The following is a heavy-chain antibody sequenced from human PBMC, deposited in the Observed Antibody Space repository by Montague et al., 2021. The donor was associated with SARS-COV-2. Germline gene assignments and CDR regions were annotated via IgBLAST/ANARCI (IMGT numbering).Heavy chain of an antibody. D-gene: IGHD6-13*01. CDR3: ARLLSWIAAAGTIHYFDY. CDR2: IYYSGST. V-gene: IGHV4-39*01. CDR1: GGSISSSSYY. J-gene: IGHJ4*02. Sequence: SETLSLTCTVSGGSISSSSYYWGWIRQPPGKGLEWIVSIYYSGSTYYNPSLKSRVTISVDTSKNPFSLKLIPVTAADTAVYYCARLLSWIAAAGTIHYFDYWGQGTLVTVSS.